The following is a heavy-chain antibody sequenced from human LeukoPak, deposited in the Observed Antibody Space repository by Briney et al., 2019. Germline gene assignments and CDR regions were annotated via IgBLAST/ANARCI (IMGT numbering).Heavy chain of an antibody. CDR3: AKDLRVPAAATFDYFDY. J-gene: IGHJ4*02. D-gene: IGHD2-2*01. CDR1: GYTLTSYD. V-gene: IGHV1-8*01. Sequence: ASVKVSCKASGYTLTSYDINWVRQATGQGLKWMGWMNPNSGNTDSAQKFQGRVTVTRNTSISTVHMELNSLRAEDTAMYYCAKDLRVPAAATFDYFDYWGQGTLVTVSS. CDR2: MNPNSGNT.